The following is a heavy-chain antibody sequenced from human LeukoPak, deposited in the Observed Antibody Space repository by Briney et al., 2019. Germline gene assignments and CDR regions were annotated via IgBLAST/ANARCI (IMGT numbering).Heavy chain of an antibody. CDR2: ISGSGGST. Sequence: GGSLRLSCAASGFTFSSYAMSWVRQAPGKGLEWVSAISGSGGSTYYADSVKGRFTISRDNSKNTLYLQMNSLRAEDTAVYYCAEDDSSSWYLSCYFDYWGQGTLVTVSS. CDR1: GFTFSSYA. J-gene: IGHJ4*02. V-gene: IGHV3-23*01. CDR3: AEDDSSSWYLSCYFDY. D-gene: IGHD6-13*01.